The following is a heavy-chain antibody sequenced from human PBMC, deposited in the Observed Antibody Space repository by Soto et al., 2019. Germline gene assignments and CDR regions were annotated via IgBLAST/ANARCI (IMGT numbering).Heavy chain of an antibody. J-gene: IGHJ4*02. Sequence: HSQTLSLTCAISGDSVSSNIVVWNWIRQSPSRGLEWLGRTYYRSQWYTDYAVSVEGRIIINPDTSKNQVSLQVNSVTPEDTAVYYCVRLVGNSWFDYWGQGTLVTVSS. CDR1: GDSVSSNIVV. D-gene: IGHD2-21*01. CDR3: VRLVGNSWFDY. CDR2: TYYRSQWYT. V-gene: IGHV6-1*01.